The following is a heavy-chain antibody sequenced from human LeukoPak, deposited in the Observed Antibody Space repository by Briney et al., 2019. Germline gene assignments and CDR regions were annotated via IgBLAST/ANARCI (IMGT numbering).Heavy chain of an antibody. CDR2: IYYSGST. CDR1: GGSISSYY. Sequence: SETLSLTCTVSGGSISSYYWSWIRQPPGKGREWIWYIYYSGSTNYNPSLKSRVTISVDTSKNQFSLKLSSVTAADTAVYYFAREGDYGAFDIWGQGTMVTVSS. J-gene: IGHJ3*02. D-gene: IGHD4-17*01. CDR3: AREGDYGAFDI. V-gene: IGHV4-59*01.